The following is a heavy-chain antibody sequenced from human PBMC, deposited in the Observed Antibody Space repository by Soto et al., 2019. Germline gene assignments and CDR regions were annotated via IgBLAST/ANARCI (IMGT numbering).Heavy chain of an antibody. V-gene: IGHV3-21*01. CDR1: GFTFSSYW. CDR2: ITSSSTYI. Sequence: GGSLRLSCAASGFTFSSYWMHWVRQAPGKGLVWVSSITSSSTYIYYADSVKGRFTISRDNAKNSLYLQMNSLRAEDTAVYYCARAPYYYDSSGYYYHYWGQGTLVTVSS. CDR3: ARAPYYYDSSGYYYHY. D-gene: IGHD3-22*01. J-gene: IGHJ4*02.